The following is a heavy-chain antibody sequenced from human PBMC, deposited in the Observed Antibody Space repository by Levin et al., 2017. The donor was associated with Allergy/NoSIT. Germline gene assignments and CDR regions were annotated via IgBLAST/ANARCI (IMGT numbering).Heavy chain of an antibody. CDR1: GGSIRTHY. CDR2: IYSENT. Sequence: SQTLSLTCTVAGGSIRTHYWSWIRQPAGKGLEWIGRIYSENTNYNPSLQSRVSMSVDTSKNQLSLRLSSVTAADTAVYYCARLESVASRHYYFDYWGQGALVTVSS. V-gene: IGHV4-4*07. CDR3: ARLESVASRHYYFDY. D-gene: IGHD6-13*01. J-gene: IGHJ4*02.